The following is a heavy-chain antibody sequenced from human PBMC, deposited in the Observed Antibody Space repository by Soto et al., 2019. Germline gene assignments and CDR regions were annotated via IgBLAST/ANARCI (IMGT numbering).Heavy chain of an antibody. CDR3: AREFCSGGNCYTYYFDP. CDR1: GFTFSDYY. D-gene: IGHD2-15*01. J-gene: IGHJ5*02. Sequence: GGSLRLSCAASGFTFSDYYMSWIRQAPGKGLEWVSYISSSGSTIYYADSVKGRFTISRDNAKSTLFLQMNSLRDEDTAVYYCAREFCSGGNCYTYYFDPWGQGIPVTVSS. CDR2: ISSSGSTI. V-gene: IGHV3-11*04.